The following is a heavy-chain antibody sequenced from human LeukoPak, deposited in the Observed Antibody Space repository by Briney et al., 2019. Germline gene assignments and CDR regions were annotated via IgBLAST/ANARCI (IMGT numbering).Heavy chain of an antibody. Sequence: ASVKVSCKVSGYTLTELSMHWVRQAPGKGLEWMGGFDPEDGETIYAQKFQGRVTMTEDTSTGTAYMELSSLRSEDTAVYYCATPKRVGATVDDAFDIWGQGTMVTVSS. CDR3: ATPKRVGATVDDAFDI. D-gene: IGHD1-26*01. CDR2: FDPEDGET. V-gene: IGHV1-24*01. J-gene: IGHJ3*02. CDR1: GYTLTELS.